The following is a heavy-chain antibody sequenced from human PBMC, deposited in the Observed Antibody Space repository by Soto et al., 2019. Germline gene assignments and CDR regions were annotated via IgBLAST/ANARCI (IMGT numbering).Heavy chain of an antibody. Sequence: QVQLVQSGAEVKKPGSSVKVSCKASGGTFSSYAISWVRQAPGQGLEWMGGIIPIPGTANYAQKFQGRVTITADESTSTAYMELSSLRSQGGPVYYCARSQGSSTSLEIYYYYYYGMDVWGQGTTVTVSS. D-gene: IGHD2-2*01. J-gene: IGHJ6*02. CDR2: IIPIPGTA. V-gene: IGHV1-69*01. CDR3: ARSQGSSTSLEIYYYYYYGMDV. CDR1: GGTFSSYA.